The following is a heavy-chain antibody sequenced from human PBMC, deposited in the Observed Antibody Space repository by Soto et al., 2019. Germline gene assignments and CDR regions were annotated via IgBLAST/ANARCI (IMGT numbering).Heavy chain of an antibody. V-gene: IGHV1-8*01. CDR3: ARDYSSSWSFPYYYYYYGMDV. CDR1: GYTFTSYD. J-gene: IGHJ6*02. D-gene: IGHD6-13*01. Sequence: GASVKVSCKASGYTFTSYDINWVRQATGQGLEWMGWMNPNSGNTGYAQKFQGRVTMTRNTSISTAYMELSSLRSEDTAVYYCARDYSSSWSFPYYYYYYGMDVWGQGTTVTVSS. CDR2: MNPNSGNT.